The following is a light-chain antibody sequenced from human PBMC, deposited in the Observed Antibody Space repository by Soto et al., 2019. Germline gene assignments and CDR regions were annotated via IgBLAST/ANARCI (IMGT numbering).Light chain of an antibody. J-gene: IGKJ4*01. Sequence: DFQMTQSPPSLSASIGDRVTVTCRASHDIGKSLAWYQQRPGKSPTLLIYGASTLQSGVPPRFSGSGSGTDFTLAINTLRPEDVATYYCQNYNSAPFIFGGGTKVAVK. CDR2: GAS. CDR1: HDIGKS. CDR3: QNYNSAPFI. V-gene: IGKV1-27*01.